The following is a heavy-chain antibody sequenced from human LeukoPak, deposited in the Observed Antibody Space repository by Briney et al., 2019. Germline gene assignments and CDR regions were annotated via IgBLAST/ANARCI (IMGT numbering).Heavy chain of an antibody. CDR1: GFTFSSYG. Sequence: GGSLRLSCAASGFTFSSYGMHWVRQAPGKGLEWVAVISYDGSNKYYADSVKGRFTISRDNSKNTLYLQMNSLRAEDTALYYCAKGDYSNYVRSYFDYWGQGTLVTVSS. J-gene: IGHJ4*02. CDR2: ISYDGSNK. CDR3: AKGDYSNYVRSYFDY. V-gene: IGHV3-30*18. D-gene: IGHD4-11*01.